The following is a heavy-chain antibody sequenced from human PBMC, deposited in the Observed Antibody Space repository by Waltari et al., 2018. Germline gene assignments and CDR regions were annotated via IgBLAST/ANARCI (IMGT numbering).Heavy chain of an antibody. CDR1: GGSFSTYA. Sequence: QVQLVQSGAELKKPGSSVTVSCKASGGSFSTYAIPWGRQAPGQGLEWMGGIIPMFGTANYAQKIQDIVTIITDESMTTAYMELSSLTSEDTAVYYCARGGLYGQQLLESAFEIWGQGTKVTVSS. CDR3: ARGGLYGQQLLESAFEI. D-gene: IGHD6-13*01. J-gene: IGHJ3*02. CDR2: IIPMFGTA. V-gene: IGHV1-69*05.